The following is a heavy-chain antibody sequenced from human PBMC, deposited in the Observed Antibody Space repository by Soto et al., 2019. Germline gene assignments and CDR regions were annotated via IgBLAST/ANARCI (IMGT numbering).Heavy chain of an antibody. CDR3: ARRSGSYSNAFDF. V-gene: IGHV1-69*01. CDR2: FIPILGGG. Sequence: QAQLVQSGAEVKKPGASVKVSCQASGYTFTAQYLHWVRKAPGEGLEWMGGFIPILGGGINAQKFQGRVTITSDESTSTAYMELSSLKSEDTAMYYCARRSGSYSNAFDFWGQGTMVTVSS. D-gene: IGHD1-26*01. CDR1: GYTFTAQY. J-gene: IGHJ3*01.